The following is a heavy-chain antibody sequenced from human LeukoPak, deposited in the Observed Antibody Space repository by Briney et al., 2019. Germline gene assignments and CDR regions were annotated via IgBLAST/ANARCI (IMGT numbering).Heavy chain of an antibody. CDR1: GFTFDDYG. J-gene: IGHJ4*02. CDR3: AKGTERYSKNFDY. Sequence: GGSLRLSCAASGFTFDDYGMSWVRQAPGKGLEWVSGINWNGGSTGYADSVKGRFTISRDNSKNTLFLQMNSLRVEDTAVYYCAKGTERYSKNFDYWGQGILVSVSS. V-gene: IGHV3-20*04. CDR2: INWNGGST. D-gene: IGHD3-9*01.